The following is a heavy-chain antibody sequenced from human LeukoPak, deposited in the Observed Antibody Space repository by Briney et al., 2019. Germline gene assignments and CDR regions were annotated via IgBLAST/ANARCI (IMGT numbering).Heavy chain of an antibody. J-gene: IGHJ5*02. Sequence: ASVKVSCKASGYTFTSYGISWVRQAPGQGLEWMGWISAYNGNTNYAQKLQGRVTMTTDTSTSTAYMELRSLRSDDTAVCYCARDCSSTSCYSSAWFDPWGQGTLVTVSS. CDR2: ISAYNGNT. D-gene: IGHD2-2*01. CDR1: GYTFTSYG. CDR3: ARDCSSTSCYSSAWFDP. V-gene: IGHV1-18*01.